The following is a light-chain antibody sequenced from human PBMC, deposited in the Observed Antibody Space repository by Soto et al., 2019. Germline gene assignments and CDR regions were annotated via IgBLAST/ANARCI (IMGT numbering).Light chain of an antibody. CDR3: QQYGSSVFT. J-gene: IGKJ2*01. CDR2: GAS. V-gene: IGKV3-20*01. Sequence: ETVLTQSPGTLSLSPGETATLSCRASQAVTTNCLAWYQQKPDQAPRLLIYGASSRATGIPDRFSGSGSGTDFTLTISSLEPEDFAVYYCQQYGSSVFTFGQGTKLEIK. CDR1: QAVTTNC.